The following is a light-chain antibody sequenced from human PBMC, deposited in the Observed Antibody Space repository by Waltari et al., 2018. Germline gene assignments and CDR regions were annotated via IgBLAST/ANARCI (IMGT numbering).Light chain of an antibody. CDR3: QQSYRTPYT. Sequence: DIQMTQSPASLSASVGDRLTIPCRASQTIYRHLNWYQQKPGQAPDLLIFDASNLPGGVPSRFSGSGSGTDFTLTINSLQPEDIATYYCQQSYRTPYTFGLGTKLQI. J-gene: IGKJ2*01. CDR1: QTIYRH. CDR2: DAS. V-gene: IGKV1-39*01.